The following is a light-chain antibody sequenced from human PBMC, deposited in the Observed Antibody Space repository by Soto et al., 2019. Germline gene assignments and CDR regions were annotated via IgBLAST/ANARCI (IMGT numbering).Light chain of an antibody. CDR1: NSDVGTYNY. V-gene: IGLV2-11*01. CDR2: DVT. CDR3: QSSDRSLSGSDV. J-gene: IGLJ1*01. Sequence: QSALTQPRSVSGSPGQSVTISCTGTNSDVGTYNYVSWYQQHPGKAPKLIIYDVTKRPSGVPDRFSGSKSGNTASLAITGLQADDEAEYFCQSSDRSLSGSDVFGTGTKLTVL.